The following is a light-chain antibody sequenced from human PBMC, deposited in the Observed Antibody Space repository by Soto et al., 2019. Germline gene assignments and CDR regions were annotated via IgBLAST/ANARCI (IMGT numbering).Light chain of an antibody. Sequence: EIVLSQSPGTLSLSPGERATLSCRASQSISRWLAWYQQKPGQGPRLLIYGASSRATGTPDRFSGSGSGTDFTLTITRLEPEDFALYYCQQYNSSPPTFGQGTKVDIK. CDR1: QSISRW. J-gene: IGKJ1*01. CDR2: GAS. V-gene: IGKV3-20*01. CDR3: QQYNSSPPT.